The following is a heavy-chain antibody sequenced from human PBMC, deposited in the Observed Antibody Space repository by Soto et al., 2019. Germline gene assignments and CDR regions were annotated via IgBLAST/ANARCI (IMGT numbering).Heavy chain of an antibody. V-gene: IGHV3-48*02. D-gene: IGHD4-17*01. CDR1: GFTFSSHS. CDR3: AREPTVTTIWGAFNYYGLDV. Sequence: EVQLVESGGGLVQPGGSLRLSCAASGFTFSSHSMNWVRQVPGKGLEWVSYISDSSSTIYYADSVKGRFTISRDNAKNSLYLHMNSLRDEDTGLYYCAREPTVTTIWGAFNYYGLDVWGQGPTVTVAS. CDR2: ISDSSSTI. J-gene: IGHJ6*02.